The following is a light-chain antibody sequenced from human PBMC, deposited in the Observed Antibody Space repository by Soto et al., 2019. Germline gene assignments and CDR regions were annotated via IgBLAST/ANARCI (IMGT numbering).Light chain of an antibody. CDR3: QQYFSWPYT. Sequence: TVMTQSPAILSVSPGERATLSCRASQRVSASLAWFQQRPGQAPRLLVFAASTTASVIPARFSGSGYGTDFTLTISSLESDDFAVYFCQQYFSWPYTFGQGTKLQIK. CDR1: QRVSAS. V-gene: IGKV3D-15*01. CDR2: AAS. J-gene: IGKJ2*01.